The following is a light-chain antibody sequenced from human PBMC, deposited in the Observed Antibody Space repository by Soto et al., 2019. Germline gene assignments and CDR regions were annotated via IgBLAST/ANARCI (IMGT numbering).Light chain of an antibody. Sequence: DLQMTQSPSTLSASVGDRVTITCRASQSISIWLAWYQQKPGKAPKLLIYDASSLKSGVPSRFSGSGSGTEFSLSISSLQPDDFATYYCQHYNSYPWTFGQGTKVEI. CDR2: DAS. CDR3: QHYNSYPWT. V-gene: IGKV1-5*01. CDR1: QSISIW. J-gene: IGKJ1*01.